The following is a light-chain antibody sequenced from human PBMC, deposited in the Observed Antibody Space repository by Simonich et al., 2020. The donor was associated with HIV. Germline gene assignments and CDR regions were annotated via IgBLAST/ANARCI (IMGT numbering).Light chain of an antibody. CDR3: QQYYDTPYT. V-gene: IGKV4-1*01. Sequence: DIVMTQSPDSLAVSLGERATINCKSSQSVLYSSNNKNNLTWYQQKPGKPPKLLIYWASTRESGVPDRFSGSGSGTDFTLTISSLQAEDVAVYYCQQYYDTPYTFGQGTKLEIK. J-gene: IGKJ2*01. CDR1: QSVLYSSNNKNN. CDR2: WAS.